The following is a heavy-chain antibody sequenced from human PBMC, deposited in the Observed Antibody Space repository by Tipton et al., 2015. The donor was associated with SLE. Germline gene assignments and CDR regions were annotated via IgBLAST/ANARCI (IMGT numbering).Heavy chain of an antibody. CDR2: IYYSGST. Sequence: TLSLTCTVSSDSIRNYWSWIRQPPGKGLEWIGYIYYSGSTNCNPSLESRLTISVDTSKNQFSLKLNSVTAADTAVYYCARVDTAMVFPFGGYYLDYWGQGILVTVSS. J-gene: IGHJ4*02. CDR1: SDSIRNY. V-gene: IGHV4-59*01. CDR3: ARVDTAMVFPFGGYYLDY. D-gene: IGHD5-18*01.